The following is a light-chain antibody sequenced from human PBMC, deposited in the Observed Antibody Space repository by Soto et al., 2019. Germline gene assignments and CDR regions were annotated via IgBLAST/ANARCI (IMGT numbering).Light chain of an antibody. CDR1: QSISSY. Sequence: DIXMTQSXSSLSASVGDRVTITCRASQSISSYLNWYQQKPGKAPKLLIYAASSLQSGVPSRFSGSGSGTDFTLTNSSLQPEDFATYYCQQSYSTPRTFGQGTKVEIK. J-gene: IGKJ1*01. V-gene: IGKV1-39*01. CDR2: AAS. CDR3: QQSYSTPRT.